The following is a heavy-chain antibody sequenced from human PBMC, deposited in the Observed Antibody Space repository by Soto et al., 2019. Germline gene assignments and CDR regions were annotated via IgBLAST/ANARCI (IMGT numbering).Heavy chain of an antibody. V-gene: IGHV3-21*04. J-gene: IGHJ6*02. CDR2: TTSSSIYK. CDR3: ARVRREGIAIAQMDV. CDR1: GFTFSDYT. Sequence: GGSLRLSCAASGFTFSDYTMNWVRQAPGKGLEWVSSTTSSSIYKYYADSLKGRFTISRDNAKSSLYLQMNSLRAEDTAVYYCARVRREGIAIAQMDVWGQGTTVTVSS. D-gene: IGHD6-13*01.